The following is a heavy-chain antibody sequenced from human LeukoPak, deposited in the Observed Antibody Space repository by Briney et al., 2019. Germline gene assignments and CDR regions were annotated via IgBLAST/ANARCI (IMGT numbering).Heavy chain of an antibody. D-gene: IGHD3-22*01. J-gene: IGHJ4*02. CDR3: AHTRGRSGYYFDFDF. Sequence: SGPTLVKPIQTHTLTCTFSGCSLSTSGVGVGWIRQPPGKALEWLALIYWNDDKHYSPSLKSRLTTTNDTSKNQVVHKLSIGDPEDTAIYYCAHTRGRSGYYFDFDFWGQGTLVTVSS. CDR1: GCSLSTSGVG. CDR2: IYWNDDK. V-gene: IGHV2-5*01.